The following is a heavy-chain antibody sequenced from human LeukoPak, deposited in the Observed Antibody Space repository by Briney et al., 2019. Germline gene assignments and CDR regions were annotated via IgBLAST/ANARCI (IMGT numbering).Heavy chain of an antibody. CDR3: ARALWFGELSDYFDY. V-gene: IGHV6-1*01. D-gene: IGHD3-10*01. CDR1: GDSVSYNSAT. J-gene: IGHJ4*02. Sequence: SQTLSLTCAISGDSVSYNSATWNWIRQSPSRGLEWLGRTYYRSKWFNDYAISVKRLLSINPETSKNHFSLQLNSVTPEDTAVYYCARALWFGELSDYFDYWGQGILVTVSS. CDR2: TYYRSKWFN.